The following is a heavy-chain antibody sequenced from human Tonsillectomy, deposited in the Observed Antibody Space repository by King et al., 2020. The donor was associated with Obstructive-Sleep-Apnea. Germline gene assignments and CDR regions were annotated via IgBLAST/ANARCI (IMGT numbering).Heavy chain of an antibody. J-gene: IGHJ5*02. CDR3: AREAMVRGVITLNWFDP. V-gene: IGHV4-59*01. CDR1: GGSISSYY. Sequence: QLKESGPGLVKPSETLSLTCTVSGGSISSYYWSWIRQPPGKGLEWIGYIYYSGSTNYNPSLKSRVTISVDTSKNQFSLKLSSVTAADTAVYYCAREAMVRGVITLNWFDPWGQGTLVTVSS. D-gene: IGHD3-10*01. CDR2: IYYSGST.